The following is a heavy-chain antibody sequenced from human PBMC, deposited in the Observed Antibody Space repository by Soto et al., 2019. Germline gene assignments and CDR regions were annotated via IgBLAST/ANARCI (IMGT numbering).Heavy chain of an antibody. V-gene: IGHV3-74*01. D-gene: IGHD4-4*01. J-gene: IGHJ4*02. CDR1: GLTFSSSW. CDR2: INFDGSAT. Sequence: VQLVESGGGLVQPGGSRRLSCAVSGLTFSSSWMHWVRQGPGKGLVWVSRINFDGSATHYADSVQGRFTISRDNAKNVLYLQMTNLSAEDTAVYYCARDRGNYNGIFDYWGQGNLVTVSS. CDR3: ARDRGNYNGIFDY.